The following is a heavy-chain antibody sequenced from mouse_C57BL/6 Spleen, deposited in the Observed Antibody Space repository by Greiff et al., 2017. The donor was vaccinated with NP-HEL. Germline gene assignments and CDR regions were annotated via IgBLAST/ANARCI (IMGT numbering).Heavy chain of an antibody. J-gene: IGHJ4*01. CDR1: GFTFSDYY. CDR3: AREGLHDYGYAMDY. CDR2: INYDGSST. D-gene: IGHD2-4*01. V-gene: IGHV5-16*01. Sequence: EVKLVESEGGLVQPGSSMKLSCTASGFTFSDYYMAWVRQVPEKGLEWVANINYDGSSTYYLDSLKSRFIISRDNAKNILYLQMSSLKSEDTATYYCAREGLHDYGYAMDYWGQGTSVTVSS.